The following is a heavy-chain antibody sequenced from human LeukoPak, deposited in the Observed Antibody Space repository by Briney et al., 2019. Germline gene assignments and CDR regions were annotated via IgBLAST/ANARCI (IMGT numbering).Heavy chain of an antibody. CDR2: ISGSGGST. V-gene: IGHV3-23*01. Sequence: GGSLRLSCAASGFTFSSYAMSWVRQAPGKGLEWVSAISGSGGSTYYADSVKGRFTISRDNSKNTLYLQMNSLRAEDTAVYYCANGDGDYALGHYYYYYGMDVWGQGTTVTVSS. D-gene: IGHD4-17*01. CDR3: ANGDGDYALGHYYYYYGMDV. CDR1: GFTFSSYA. J-gene: IGHJ6*02.